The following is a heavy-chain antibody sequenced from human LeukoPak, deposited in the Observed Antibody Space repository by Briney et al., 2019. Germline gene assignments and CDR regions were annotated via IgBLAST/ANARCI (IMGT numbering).Heavy chain of an antibody. CDR1: GFTFSSYA. Sequence: PGGSLRLSCAASGFTFSSYAMHWVRQAPGKGLEWVAVISYDGSNKYYADSVKGRFTISRDNSKNTLYLQMNSLRAEDTAVYYCARDGGHPNYYGSGSYHIKAYYFDYWGQGTLVTVSS. D-gene: IGHD3-10*01. CDR3: ARDGGHPNYYGSGSYHIKAYYFDY. CDR2: ISYDGSNK. V-gene: IGHV3-30-3*01. J-gene: IGHJ4*02.